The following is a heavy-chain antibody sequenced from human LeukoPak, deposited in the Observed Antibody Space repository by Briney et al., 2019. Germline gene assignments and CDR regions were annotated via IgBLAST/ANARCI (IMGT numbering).Heavy chain of an antibody. V-gene: IGHV4-39*01. J-gene: IGHJ5*02. Sequence: PSETLSLTCTVSGGSITSSTDYWGWIRQPPGKGLEWIGSIYYSGSTYYNPSLKSRVTISVDTSKNQFSLKLSSVTAADTAVYYCARRVSAVDLGRFDPWGQGTLVTVSS. CDR1: GGSITSSTDY. CDR2: IYYSGST. D-gene: IGHD5/OR15-5a*01. CDR3: ARRVSAVDLGRFDP.